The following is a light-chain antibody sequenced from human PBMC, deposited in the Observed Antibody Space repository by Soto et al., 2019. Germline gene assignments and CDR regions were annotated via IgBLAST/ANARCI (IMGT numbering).Light chain of an antibody. V-gene: IGKV1-5*02. CDR3: QQYDSYSWT. Sequence: DIQMTQSPATLSASVGRRLTIMCRASQNVSNWFAWYQQKRGKAPKLLIYDVSSLESGVPSRFSGSGSGTEFILNISSLQTDELATYYCQQYDSYSWTFDQGTKVDIK. J-gene: IGKJ1*01. CDR1: QNVSNW. CDR2: DVS.